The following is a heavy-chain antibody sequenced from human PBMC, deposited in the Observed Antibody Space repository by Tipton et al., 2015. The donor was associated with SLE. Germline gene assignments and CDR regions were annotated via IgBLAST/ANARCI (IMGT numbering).Heavy chain of an antibody. CDR2: INHRGST. CDR1: GYSISSGYY. V-gene: IGHV4-38-2*01. J-gene: IGHJ2*01. D-gene: IGHD6-19*01. Sequence: TLSLTCAVSGYSISSGYYWGWFRQPPGKGLEWIGEINHRGSTNYNPSLKSRLTISVDTSKNQFSLKLSSVTAADTAVYFCARGGAVAVYWYFGLWGRGTLVPVSS. CDR3: ARGGAVAVYWYFGL.